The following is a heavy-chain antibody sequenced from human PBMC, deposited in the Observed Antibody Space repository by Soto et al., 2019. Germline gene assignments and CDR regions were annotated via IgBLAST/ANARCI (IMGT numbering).Heavy chain of an antibody. CDR2: ISYEGSKK. CDR3: AKSDTSSWYSPCFDP. J-gene: IGHJ5*02. V-gene: IGHV3-30*18. CDR1: GFTFSIYG. Sequence: ESGGGVVQPGRSLRLSCAASGFTFSIYGMHWVRQAPGKGLEWVAVISYEGSKKYYVDSVKGRFTISRDNSKNTLYLQMNSLRVEDTAVYYCAKSDTSSWYSPCFDPWGQGTLVTVSS. D-gene: IGHD6-13*01.